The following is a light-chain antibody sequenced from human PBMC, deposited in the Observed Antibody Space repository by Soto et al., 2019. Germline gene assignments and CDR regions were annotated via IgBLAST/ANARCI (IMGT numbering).Light chain of an antibody. V-gene: IGLV2-14*01. CDR2: EVS. J-gene: IGLJ2*01. Sequence: QSVLTQPPSVSGSPGQSVTISCSGTSGDVGGYNYVSWYQQHPGKAPKLMIYEVSNRPSGVSNRFSGSKSGNTASLTISGLQAEDEADYYCSSYTSSSALVVFGGGTKLTVL. CDR1: SGDVGGYNY. CDR3: SSYTSSSALVV.